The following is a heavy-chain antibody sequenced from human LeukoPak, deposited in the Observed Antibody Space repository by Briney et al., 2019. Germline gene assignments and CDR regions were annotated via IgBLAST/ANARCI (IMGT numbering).Heavy chain of an antibody. V-gene: IGHV1-69*01. D-gene: IGHD3-3*01. CDR3: ARVTLYDFWSGYYNWFDP. Sequence: SVKVSCKASGGTFSSYAISWVRQAPGQGLEWMGGIIPIFGTANYAQKFQGRVTITADESTSTAYMELSSLRSDDTAVYYCARVTLYDFWSGYYNWFDPWGQGTLVTVSS. J-gene: IGHJ5*02. CDR2: IIPIFGTA. CDR1: GGTFSSYA.